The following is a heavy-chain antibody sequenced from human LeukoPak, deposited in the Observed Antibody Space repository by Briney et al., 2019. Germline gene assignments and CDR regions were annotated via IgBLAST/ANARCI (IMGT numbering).Heavy chain of an antibody. Sequence: ASVKVSCKASGGTFSSYAISWVRQAPGQGLEWMGGIIPIFGTANYAQKFQGRVTIPADESTSTAYMELSSLRSEDTAVYYCARASTLMDIVVIPAATRGGYYYMDVWGKGTTVTVSS. D-gene: IGHD2-2*03. CDR2: IIPIFGTA. V-gene: IGHV1-69*13. CDR3: ARASTLMDIVVIPAATRGGYYYMDV. J-gene: IGHJ6*03. CDR1: GGTFSSYA.